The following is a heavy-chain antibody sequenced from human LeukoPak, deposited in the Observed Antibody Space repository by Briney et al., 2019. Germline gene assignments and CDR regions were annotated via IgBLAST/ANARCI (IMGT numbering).Heavy chain of an antibody. CDR3: ARGGNLEN. D-gene: IGHD1-14*01. Sequence: GGSLGLSCAASGFTLNRYWMSWVRQAPGKGLEGVASINEDGGERHYVDSVKGRFTISRDNAKNSLYLQMNSLRAEDTAVYYCARGGNLENWGGGTLVTVSS. V-gene: IGHV3-7*01. CDR2: INEDGGER. J-gene: IGHJ4*02. CDR1: GFTLNRYW.